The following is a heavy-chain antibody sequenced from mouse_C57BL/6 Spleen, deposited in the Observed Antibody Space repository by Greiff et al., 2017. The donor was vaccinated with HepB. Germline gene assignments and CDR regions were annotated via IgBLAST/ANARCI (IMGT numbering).Heavy chain of an antibody. Sequence: EVKLVESGGDLVKPGGSLKLSCAASGFTFSSYGMSWVRQTPDKRLEWVATISSGGSYTYYPDSVKGRFTISRDNAKNTLYLQMSSLKSEDTAMYYCARLPTGTSFAYWGQGTLVTVSA. J-gene: IGHJ3*01. CDR1: GFTFSSYG. CDR2: ISSGGSYT. V-gene: IGHV5-6*02. D-gene: IGHD4-1*02. CDR3: ARLPTGTSFAY.